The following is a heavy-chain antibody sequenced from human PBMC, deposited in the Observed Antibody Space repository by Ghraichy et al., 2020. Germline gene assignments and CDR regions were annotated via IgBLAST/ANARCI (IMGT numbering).Heavy chain of an antibody. CDR2: ISGSGGST. CDR1: GFTFSSYA. Sequence: LSLTCAASGFTFSSYAMSWVRQAPGKGLEWVSAISGSGGSTYYADSVKGRFTISRDNSKNTLYLQMNSLRAEDTAVYYCAKQGKEWGVFDYWGQGTLVTVSS. J-gene: IGHJ4*02. D-gene: IGHD3-10*01. V-gene: IGHV3-23*01. CDR3: AKQGKEWGVFDY.